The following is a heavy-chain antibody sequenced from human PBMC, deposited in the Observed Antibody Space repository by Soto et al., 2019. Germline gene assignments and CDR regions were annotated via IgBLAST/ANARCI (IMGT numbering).Heavy chain of an antibody. CDR1: GFTFSVYS. D-gene: IGHD6-19*01. CDR3: ARAVEGHFDY. V-gene: IGHV3-48*02. J-gene: IGHJ4*02. CDR2: ITSDTKTI. Sequence: EVQLVESGGDLVQREGSLRLSCVASGFTFSVYSMNWVRQAPGKGLEWFSYITSDTKTIKYADSVKGRFTISRDNAKNSVYLQRNRLRDEDTAVYYCARAVEGHFDYWGQGTVVTVSS.